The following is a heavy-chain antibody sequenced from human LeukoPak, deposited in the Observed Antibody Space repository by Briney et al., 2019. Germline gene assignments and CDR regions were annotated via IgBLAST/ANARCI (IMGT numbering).Heavy chain of an antibody. J-gene: IGHJ3*02. Sequence: SETLSLTCTVSGGSISSYYWSWIRQPPGKGLEWIGYIYYSGSTNYNPSLKSRVTISVDTSKNQFSLKLSSVTAADTAVYYCARSGISLDAFDIWGQGTMVTVSS. D-gene: IGHD1-14*01. V-gene: IGHV4-59*08. CDR2: IYYSGST. CDR1: GGSISSYY. CDR3: ARSGISLDAFDI.